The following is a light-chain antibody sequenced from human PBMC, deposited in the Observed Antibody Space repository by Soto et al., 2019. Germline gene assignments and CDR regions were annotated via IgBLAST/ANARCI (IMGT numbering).Light chain of an antibody. CDR3: SSYASSRTYV. Sequence: QSVLTQPASVSGSPGQSITISCTGTSSDVGGYNYVSWYQQHPGKAPKLMIYDVSNRPSGVSNRFSGSKSGNTASLTIAGLQAEDEADYYCSSYASSRTYVFGTGTTLTVL. J-gene: IGLJ1*01. CDR1: SSDVGGYNY. V-gene: IGLV2-14*01. CDR2: DVS.